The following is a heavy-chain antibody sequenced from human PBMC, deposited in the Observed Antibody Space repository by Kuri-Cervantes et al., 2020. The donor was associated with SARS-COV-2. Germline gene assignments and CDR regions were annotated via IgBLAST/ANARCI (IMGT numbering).Heavy chain of an antibody. J-gene: IGHJ4*02. CDR1: GYTFNNYG. D-gene: IGHD6-13*01. V-gene: IGHV1-69*13. Sequence: SVKVSCKASGYTFNNYGISWVRQAPGQGLEWMGGIVPIFGTPDYAQKFQGRVTITADTSIAYMELFSLRSDDTAVYYCARDDGGAAGQESIFDYWGQGTLVTVSS. CDR2: IVPIFGTP. CDR3: ARDDGGAAGQESIFDY.